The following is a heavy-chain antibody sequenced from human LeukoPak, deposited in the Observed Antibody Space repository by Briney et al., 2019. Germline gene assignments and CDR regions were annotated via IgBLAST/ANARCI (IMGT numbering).Heavy chain of an antibody. Sequence: NPSETLSLTCAVYGGFFSGYYWSWIRQPPGMGLEWIGEINHSGSTNYNPSLKSRVTISVDTSKNQFSLKLSSVTAADTAVYYCATSSGWYRCFQHWGQGTPVTVSS. CDR3: ATSSGWYRCFQH. CDR1: GGFFSGYY. D-gene: IGHD6-19*01. CDR2: INHSGST. J-gene: IGHJ1*01. V-gene: IGHV4-34*01.